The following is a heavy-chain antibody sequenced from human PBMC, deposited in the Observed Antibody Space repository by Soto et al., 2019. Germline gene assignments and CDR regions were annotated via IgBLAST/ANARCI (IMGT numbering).Heavy chain of an antibody. D-gene: IGHD3-3*01. CDR3: ARLLVTAIFGVITHGGYYVDV. Sequence: SETLSLTCTVSGASISSSSDYWGWIRQPPGKGLERIGSIFYSGSTYYNQSLKSRVTISVDTSKNQFSLKLSSVTAADTAVYYCARLLVTAIFGVITHGGYYVDVWGKGTTVTVSS. J-gene: IGHJ6*03. CDR1: GASISSSSDY. CDR2: IFYSGST. V-gene: IGHV4-39*01.